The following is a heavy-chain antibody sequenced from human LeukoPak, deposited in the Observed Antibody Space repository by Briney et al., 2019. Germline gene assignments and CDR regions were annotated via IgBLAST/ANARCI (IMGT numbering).Heavy chain of an antibody. CDR3: ATQPGAAGARGDWFDP. V-gene: IGHV1-2*02. CDR2: INPNTGGT. CDR1: GYTFTAYY. J-gene: IGHJ5*02. Sequence: GASVKVSCKASGYTFTAYYIHWVRQAPGQGPEWMGWINPNTGGTNYAQKFQGGVTMTRDTSISTAYMELSSLRSDDTAVYYCATQPGAAGARGDWFDPWGQGTLVTVSS. D-gene: IGHD6-13*01.